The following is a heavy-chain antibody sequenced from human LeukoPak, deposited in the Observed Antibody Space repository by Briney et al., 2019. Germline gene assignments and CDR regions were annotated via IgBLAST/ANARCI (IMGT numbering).Heavy chain of an antibody. J-gene: IGHJ4*02. Sequence: SETLPLTCSVCAFTCHNLDYLQTVRQPPGKRLEWIGNISRSGITSYNPSLNSRITISVDRPKNQISLKVRSATAADTCICFSAGVIVVHEIVTWDYLESWGQGTLVTVSP. V-gene: IGHV4-38-2*02. CDR2: ISRSGIT. CDR3: AGVIVVHEIVTWDYLES. CDR1: AFTCHNLDY. D-gene: IGHD2-21*01.